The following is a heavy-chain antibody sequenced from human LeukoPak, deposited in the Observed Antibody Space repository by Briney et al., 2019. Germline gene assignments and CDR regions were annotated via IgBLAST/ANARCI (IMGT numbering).Heavy chain of an antibody. CDR1: GGTFGDYG. CDR3: VKDLSSNWLSFDY. J-gene: IGHJ4*02. Sequence: SGGSLRLSCVASGGTFGDYGMSWVRQPPGKGLEWVSGINWDGTNTHYADSVKGRFTIARDNAENSLYLQMSSLTDADTAFYYCVKDLSSNWLSFDYWGRGTLVTVSS. D-gene: IGHD1-1*01. V-gene: IGHV3-20*04. CDR2: INWDGTNT.